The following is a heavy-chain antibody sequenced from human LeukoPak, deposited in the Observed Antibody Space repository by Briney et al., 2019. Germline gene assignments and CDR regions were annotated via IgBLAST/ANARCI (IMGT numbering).Heavy chain of an antibody. CDR2: INHSGST. V-gene: IGHV4-34*01. D-gene: IGHD3-10*01. Sequence: PSETLSLTCAVYGGSFSGYYWSWIRQPPGKGLEWIGEINHSGSTNYNPSLKSRVTISVDTSKNQFSLKLSSVTAADTAVYYCARGVWFGELLGVFDYWGQRTLVTVSS. J-gene: IGHJ4*02. CDR1: GGSFSGYY. CDR3: ARGVWFGELLGVFDY.